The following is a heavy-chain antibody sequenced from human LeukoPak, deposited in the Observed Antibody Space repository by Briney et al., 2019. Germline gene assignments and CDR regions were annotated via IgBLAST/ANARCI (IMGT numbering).Heavy chain of an antibody. V-gene: IGHV4-59*01. CDR2: ISYSGYT. Sequence: PSETLSLTCTVSGASIRSYYWSWIRQAPGKGLEWVGFISYSGYTSYSPSLMSRVAISVDTSKSQFSLRLTSMTAADTAIYYCARGRNDNGGMFFDSWAQGTLVTVSS. D-gene: IGHD4-23*01. CDR3: ARGRNDNGGMFFDS. CDR1: GASIRSYY. J-gene: IGHJ4*02.